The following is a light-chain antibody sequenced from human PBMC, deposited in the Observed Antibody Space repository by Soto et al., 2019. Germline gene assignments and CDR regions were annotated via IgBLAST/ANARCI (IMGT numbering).Light chain of an antibody. CDR1: SIVVVAYYY. CDR3: SSYTSSSPYV. CDR2: EVC. V-gene: IGLV2-14*01. J-gene: IGLJ1*01. Sequence: QSVLTLPPSPSWSPGQSIPISCPGTSIVVVAYYYVSWYQQLPGNAPKHIVYEVCERPSGVSTRSSGSRSGNPASLTISGLLDEAEADYYCSSYTSSSPYVFGTGTKVTV.